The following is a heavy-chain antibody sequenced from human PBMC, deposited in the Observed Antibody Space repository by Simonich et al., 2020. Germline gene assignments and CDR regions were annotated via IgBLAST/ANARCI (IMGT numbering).Heavy chain of an antibody. D-gene: IGHD4-4*01. V-gene: IGHV3-74*01. Sequence: EVQLVESGGGLVQPGGSLRLSCAASGFTFSSYWMHWVRQAPGKGLEWVSRINSDVRSTSYADSVKGRFTISRDNAKNTLYLQMNSLRAEDTAVYYCARDYSNYDAFDIWGQGTMVTVSS. J-gene: IGHJ3*02. CDR3: ARDYSNYDAFDI. CDR1: GFTFSSYW. CDR2: INSDVRST.